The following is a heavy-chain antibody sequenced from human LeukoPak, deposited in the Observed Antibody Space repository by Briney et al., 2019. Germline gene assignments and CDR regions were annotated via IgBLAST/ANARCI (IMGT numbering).Heavy chain of an antibody. CDR1: GFTFRSHA. D-gene: IGHD6-19*01. CDR2: ISYDGNIK. Sequence: GGPLRLSCAASGFTFRSHAMHWVRQAPGKGLEWVAFISYDGNIKYYPESVKGRFTLSRDNSKNTLYLQMNSLRAEDTAVYYCARDYSGWYVFDYWGQGTLVAVSS. V-gene: IGHV3-30-3*01. CDR3: ARDYSGWYVFDY. J-gene: IGHJ4*02.